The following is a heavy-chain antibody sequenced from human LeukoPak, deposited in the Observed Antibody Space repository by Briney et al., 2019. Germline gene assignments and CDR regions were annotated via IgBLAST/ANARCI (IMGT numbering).Heavy chain of an antibody. CDR3: ATLTYYYDSSGYYSPHYFDY. V-gene: IGHV4-39*01. Sequence: SETLSLTCTVSGGSISSSGYYWGWIRQPPGKGLEWIGSIYYSGSTYYNPSLKSRVTISVDTSKNQFSLKLSSVTAADTAVYYCATLTYYYDSSGYYSPHYFDYWGQGTLVTVSS. D-gene: IGHD3-22*01. CDR2: IYYSGST. J-gene: IGHJ4*02. CDR1: GGSISSSGYY.